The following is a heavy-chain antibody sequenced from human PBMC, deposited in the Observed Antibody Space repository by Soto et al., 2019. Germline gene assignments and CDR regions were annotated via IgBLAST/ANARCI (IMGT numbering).Heavy chain of an antibody. CDR3: AKGEAFDI. CDR2: ISYDGSNK. J-gene: IGHJ3*02. V-gene: IGHV3-30*18. D-gene: IGHD1-26*01. CDR1: GFTFSSYG. Sequence: QVQLVESGGGVVQPGRSLRLSCAASGFTFSSYGMHWVRQAPGKGLEWVAVISYDGSNKYYADSVKGRFTISRDNSKNTLYLKMNSLRAEDTAVYYCAKGEAFDIWGQGTMVTVSS.